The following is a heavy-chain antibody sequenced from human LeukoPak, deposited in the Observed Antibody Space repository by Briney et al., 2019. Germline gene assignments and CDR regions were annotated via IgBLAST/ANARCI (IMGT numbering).Heavy chain of an antibody. V-gene: IGHV1-2*02. J-gene: IGHJ4*02. CDR1: GYTFTGSY. CDR3: ARGGAFCSITTCHEFDH. CDR2: TNPSTGGT. Sequence: ASVKVSCKTSGYTFTGSYVHWVRQVPGQGLEWMGWTNPSTGGTKSAQQFEGRVAMTRDTSNTTGYLELRSLRLDDTATYYCARGGAFCSITTCHEFDHWGQGTLVIVSS. D-gene: IGHD2-2*01.